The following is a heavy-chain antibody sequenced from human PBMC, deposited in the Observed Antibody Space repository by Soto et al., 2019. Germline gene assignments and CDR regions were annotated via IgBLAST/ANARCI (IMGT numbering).Heavy chain of an antibody. CDR1: GFTFSAYA. V-gene: IGHV3-48*02. J-gene: IGHJ6*02. CDR3: ARDWDIVILSVPIPNYNYGMDV. D-gene: IGHD2-15*01. Sequence: GGSLRLSCEGSGFTFSAYAMNWVRQAPGKGLEWVSYISSRSDALYYADSVKGRFTISRDNAKNSVYLQVNNLRDEDTAVYYCARDWDIVILSVPIPNYNYGMDVWGQGTTVTVSS. CDR2: ISSRSDAL.